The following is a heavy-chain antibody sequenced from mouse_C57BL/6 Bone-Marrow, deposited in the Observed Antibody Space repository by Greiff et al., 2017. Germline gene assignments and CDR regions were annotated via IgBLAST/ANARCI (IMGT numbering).Heavy chain of an antibody. D-gene: IGHD1-1*01. V-gene: IGHV1-69*01. CDR3: ARDGSSYDWFAY. J-gene: IGHJ3*01. CDR2: IDPSDSYT. CDR1: GYTFTSYW. Sequence: QVQLQQPGAELVMPGASVKLSCKASGYTFTSYWMHWVKQRPGQGLEWIGEIDPSDSYTNYNQKFKGKSTLPVDKSSSTAYMQHSSLTSEEYAVYYCARDGSSYDWFAYWGQGTLVTVSA.